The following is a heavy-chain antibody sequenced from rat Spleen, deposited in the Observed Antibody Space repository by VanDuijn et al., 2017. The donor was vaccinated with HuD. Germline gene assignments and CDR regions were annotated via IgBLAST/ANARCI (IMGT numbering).Heavy chain of an antibody. CDR1: GHSITSNY. CDR3: ARYGAGYNLFDY. J-gene: IGHJ2*01. CDR2: IGYSGRT. Sequence: EVQLQESGPGLVKPSQSLSLTCSVTGHSITSNYWGWLRKFPGNKMEWMGYIGYSGRTSYNPSLKSRISITRDTSKNQFFLQLNSVTTEDTATYYCARYGAGYNLFDYWGQGVMVTVSS. V-gene: IGHV3-1*01. D-gene: IGHD1-4*01.